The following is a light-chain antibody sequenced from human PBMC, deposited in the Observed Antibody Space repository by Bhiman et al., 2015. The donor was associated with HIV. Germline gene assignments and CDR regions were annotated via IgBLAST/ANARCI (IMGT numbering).Light chain of an antibody. V-gene: IGLV3-19*01. J-gene: IGLJ2*01. Sequence: SSELTQDPAVSVALGQTVRITCRGDSLRTSYSSWYQQKPGQAPVVVLYGKNSRPSGIPDRFSGSTSGNTASLTITGAQAEDDADYYCHSRDNSGNHPAVSGGGTKLTVL. CDR1: SLRTSY. CDR3: HSRDNSGNHPAV. CDR2: GKN.